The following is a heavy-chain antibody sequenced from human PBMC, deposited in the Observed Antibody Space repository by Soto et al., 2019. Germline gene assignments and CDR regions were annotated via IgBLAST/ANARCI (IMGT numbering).Heavy chain of an antibody. CDR1: GFTFSSYG. CDR2: ISYDGSNK. Sequence: SLRLSCAASGFTFSSYGMHWVRQAPGKGLEWVAVISYDGSNKYYADSVKGRFTISRDNSKNTLYLQMNSLRAEDTAVYYCAKDGYCSGGSCYSADPTEMYNWFDPWGQGTLVTVSS. D-gene: IGHD2-15*01. V-gene: IGHV3-30*18. CDR3: AKDGYCSGGSCYSADPTEMYNWFDP. J-gene: IGHJ5*02.